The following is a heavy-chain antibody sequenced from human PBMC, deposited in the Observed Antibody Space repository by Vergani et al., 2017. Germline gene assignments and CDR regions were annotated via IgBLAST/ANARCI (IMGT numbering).Heavy chain of an antibody. J-gene: IGHJ4*02. CDR3: ATGRRYHNIDY. Sequence: QVQLVESGGGVVQPGRSLRLSCAASGFTFSSYAMHWVRQAPGKGLEWVAVISYDGSNKYYADSVKGRFTISRDNSKNTLYLQMNSLRAEDTAVYYCATGRRYHNIDYWGQGTLVTVSS. CDR2: ISYDGSNK. D-gene: IGHD1-14*01. V-gene: IGHV3-30*01. CDR1: GFTFSSYA.